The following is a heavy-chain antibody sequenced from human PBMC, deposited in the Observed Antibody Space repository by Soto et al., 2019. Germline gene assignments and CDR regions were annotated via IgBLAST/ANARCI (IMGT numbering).Heavy chain of an antibody. D-gene: IGHD1-20*01. Sequence: QVQLVESGGGVVQPGRSLRLSCAASGFTFSSYGMHWVRQAPGKGLEWVAVIWYDGSNKYYADSVKGRFTISRDNSKNTLYLQMNSLRAEYTAVCYCARTINRWYNDAFDIWGQGTMVTVSS. CDR3: ARTINRWYNDAFDI. CDR2: IWYDGSNK. V-gene: IGHV3-33*01. CDR1: GFTFSSYG. J-gene: IGHJ3*02.